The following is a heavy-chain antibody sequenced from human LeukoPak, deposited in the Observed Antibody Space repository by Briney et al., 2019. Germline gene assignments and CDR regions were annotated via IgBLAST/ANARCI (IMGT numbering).Heavy chain of an antibody. CDR1: GGSISSSSYY. D-gene: IGHD3-10*01. Sequence: SETLSLTCNVSGGSISSSSYYWSWIRQPPGKGLEWIGEINHSGSTKYNPSLKSRVSISVDTSKNQFSLKLSSVTAADTAVYYCARRVGRYFGERAYYYNYMDVWGKGTTVTISS. CDR3: ARRVGRYFGERAYYYNYMDV. J-gene: IGHJ6*03. V-gene: IGHV4-39*07. CDR2: INHSGST.